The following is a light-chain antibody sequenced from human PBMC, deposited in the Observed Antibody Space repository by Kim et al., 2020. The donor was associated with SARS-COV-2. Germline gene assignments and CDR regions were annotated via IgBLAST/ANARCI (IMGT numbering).Light chain of an antibody. CDR3: SSYTSSSTGVV. CDR2: DVS. J-gene: IGLJ2*01. V-gene: IGLV2-14*03. CDR1: SSDVGGYNY. Sequence: QSALTQPVSVSGSPGQSITISCTGTSSDVGGYNYVSWYQQHPGKAPKLMIYDVSNRPSGVSNRFSGSKSGNTASLTISGLQAEDEADYYCSSYTSSSTGVVFGGGTKLTVL.